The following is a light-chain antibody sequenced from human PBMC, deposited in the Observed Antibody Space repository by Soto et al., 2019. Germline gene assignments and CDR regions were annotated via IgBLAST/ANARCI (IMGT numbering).Light chain of an antibody. CDR2: GAS. V-gene: IGKV3-15*01. Sequence: EIVMTQSPATLSVSPGERATLSCRASQSINNNLAWYQQKPGQAPSLLIYGASSRATGVPARFSGSGSGTEFTLTITSVQPDDFATYYCQQYNSYSAHGLTFGGGTKVGIK. CDR1: QSINNN. J-gene: IGKJ4*01. CDR3: QQYNSYSAHGLT.